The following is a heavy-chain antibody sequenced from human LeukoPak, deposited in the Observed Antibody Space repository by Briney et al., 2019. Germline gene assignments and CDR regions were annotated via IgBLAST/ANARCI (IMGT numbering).Heavy chain of an antibody. CDR3: ARDVWYYYGSGSPGIDY. CDR2: IKQDGSEK. Sequence: GGSLRLSCAASGFTFSSYWMSWVRQAPGKGLEWVANIKQDGSEKYYVDSVKGRFTISRDNAKNSLYLQMNSLRAEDTAVYYCARDVWYYYGSGSPGIDYWGQGTLVTVSS. D-gene: IGHD3-10*01. J-gene: IGHJ4*02. V-gene: IGHV3-7*01. CDR1: GFTFSSYW.